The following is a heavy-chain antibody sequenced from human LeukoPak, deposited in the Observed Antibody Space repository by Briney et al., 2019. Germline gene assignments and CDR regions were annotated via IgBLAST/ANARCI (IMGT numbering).Heavy chain of an antibody. CDR1: GFTVSSNY. J-gene: IGHJ4*02. CDR2: IYSGGST. V-gene: IGHV3-53*01. CDR3: ARPYYYGSGSYCDY. D-gene: IGHD3-10*01. Sequence: PGGSLRLSCAASGFTVSSNYMSWVRQAPGKGLEWVSVIYSGGSTYYADSVKGRFTISRDNSKNTLYLQMNSLRAEDTAVYYCARPYYYGSGSYCDYWGQGTLVTVSS.